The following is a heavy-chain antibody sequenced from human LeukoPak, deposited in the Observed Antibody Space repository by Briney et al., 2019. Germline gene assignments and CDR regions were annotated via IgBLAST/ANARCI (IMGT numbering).Heavy chain of an antibody. CDR2: IIPIFGTA. CDR3: ASSRLRGYSYGYLELHY. D-gene: IGHD5-18*01. Sequence: ASVKVSCKASGGTFSSYAISWVRQAPRQGLEWMGRIIPIFGTANYAQKFQGRVTITTDESTSTAYMELSSLRSEDTAVYYCASSRLRGYSYGYLELHYWGQGTLVTVSS. V-gene: IGHV1-69*05. CDR1: GGTFSSYA. J-gene: IGHJ4*02.